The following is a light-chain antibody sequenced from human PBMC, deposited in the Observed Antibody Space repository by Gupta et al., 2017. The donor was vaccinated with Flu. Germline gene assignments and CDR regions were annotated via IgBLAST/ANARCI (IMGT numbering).Light chain of an antibody. J-gene: IGLJ3*02. CDR1: SSYVGSYNL. V-gene: IGLV2-23*02. CDR2: DVS. CDR3: CSYAGSITWV. Sequence: SITISSTGTSSYVGSYNLVSWYQLHPGKAPKVIIYDVSKWPSGVSNRFSGSKSGNTASLTISGLQADDEADYYCCSYAGSITWVFGGGTKLTVL.